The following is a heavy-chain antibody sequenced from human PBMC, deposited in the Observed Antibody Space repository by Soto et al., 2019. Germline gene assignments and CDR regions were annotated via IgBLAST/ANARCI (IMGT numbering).Heavy chain of an antibody. CDR1: GYTFTSYG. CDR3: ARELYSSGWYKGWAYNWFDP. D-gene: IGHD6-19*01. CDR2: ISAYNGNT. J-gene: IGHJ5*02. Sequence: QVPLVQSGAEVKKPGASVKVSCKASGYTFTSYGISWVRQAPGQGLEWMGWISAYNGNTNYAQKLQGRVTMTTDTSPSTAYMELRSLRSDDTAVYYCARELYSSGWYKGWAYNWFDPWGQGTLVTVSS. V-gene: IGHV1-18*04.